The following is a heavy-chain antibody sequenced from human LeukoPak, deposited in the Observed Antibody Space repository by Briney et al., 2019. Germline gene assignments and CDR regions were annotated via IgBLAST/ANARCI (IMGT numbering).Heavy chain of an antibody. Sequence: GGSLRLSCAASGFTFDDFGMHWVRQAPGKGLEWVSGISWNSGNIVYADSVKGRFTISRDNAKNSLYLQMNSLRAEDTALYYCAKDISVQMALFDYWGQGTLVTVSS. CDR3: AKDISVQMALFDY. J-gene: IGHJ4*02. CDR2: ISWNSGNI. V-gene: IGHV3-9*01. D-gene: IGHD5-24*01. CDR1: GFTFDDFG.